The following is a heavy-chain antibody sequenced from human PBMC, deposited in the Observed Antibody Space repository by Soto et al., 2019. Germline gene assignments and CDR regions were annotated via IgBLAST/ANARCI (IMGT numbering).Heavy chain of an antibody. CDR2: INAGNGNT. CDR1: GYTFTSYA. V-gene: IGHV1-3*01. CDR3: ARVLHRSYSSGLGY. J-gene: IGHJ4*02. Sequence: ASVKVSCKASGYTFTSYAMHWVRQAPGQRLEWMGWINAGNGNTKYSQKFQGRVTITRDTSASTAYMELSSLRSEDTAVYYCARVLHRSYSSGLGYWGQGTLVTVSS. D-gene: IGHD6-19*01.